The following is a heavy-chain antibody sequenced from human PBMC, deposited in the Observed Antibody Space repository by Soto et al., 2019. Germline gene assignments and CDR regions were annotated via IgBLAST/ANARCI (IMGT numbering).Heavy chain of an antibody. V-gene: IGHV3-21*01. CDR1: GFTFSSYS. CDR3: ARVHAGITGTTFAFDI. J-gene: IGHJ3*02. Sequence: GGSLRLSCAASGFTFSSYSMNWVRQAPGKGLEWVSSISSSSSYIYYADSVKGRFTISRDNAKNSLYLQMNSLRAEDTAVYYCARVHAGITGTTFAFDIWGQGTMVTVSS. CDR2: ISSSSSYI. D-gene: IGHD1-7*01.